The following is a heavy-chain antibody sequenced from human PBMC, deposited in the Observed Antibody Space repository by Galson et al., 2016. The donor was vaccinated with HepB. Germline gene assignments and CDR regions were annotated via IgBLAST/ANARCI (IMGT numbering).Heavy chain of an antibody. D-gene: IGHD3-22*01. CDR3: ARVSGPLTYYYDSSGYEDY. CDR2: ISSVEDS. CDR1: GDSFSASS. V-gene: IGHV4-34*01. J-gene: IGHJ4*02. Sequence: SETLSLTCAVSGDSFSASSWSWIRQPPGKGLEWIGEISSVEDSNYNPSLRGRATLSVDTSKNHFTLSLTSVTAADTAVYYCARVSGPLTYYYDSSGYEDYWGQGTLVTVSS.